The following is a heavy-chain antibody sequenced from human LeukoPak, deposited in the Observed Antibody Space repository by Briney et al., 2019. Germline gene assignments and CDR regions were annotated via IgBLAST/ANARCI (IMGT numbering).Heavy chain of an antibody. CDR1: GFTFSSYA. Sequence: GGSLRLSCAASGFTFSSYAMSWVRQAPGKGLEWVSGISGSGVSTYYADSVKGRFTISRDNSKNTLYVQMNSLRAEDTAVYYCAKRASGGSSGYSFDYWGQGTLVTVSS. D-gene: IGHD3-16*01. J-gene: IGHJ4*02. V-gene: IGHV3-23*01. CDR2: ISGSGVST. CDR3: AKRASGGSSGYSFDY.